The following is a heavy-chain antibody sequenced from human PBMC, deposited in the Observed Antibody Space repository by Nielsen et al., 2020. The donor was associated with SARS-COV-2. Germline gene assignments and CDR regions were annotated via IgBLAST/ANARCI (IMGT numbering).Heavy chain of an antibody. V-gene: IGHV3-33*08. CDR1: GFTFSSYG. D-gene: IGHD3-16*01. Sequence: GESLKISCAASGFTFSSYGMHWVRQAPGKGLEWVAVIWYDGSNKYYADSVKGRFTISRDNSKNTLYLQMNSLRAEDTAVYYCAVFGIYYYGMDVWGQGTTVTVSS. CDR2: IWYDGSNK. J-gene: IGHJ6*02. CDR3: AVFGIYYYGMDV.